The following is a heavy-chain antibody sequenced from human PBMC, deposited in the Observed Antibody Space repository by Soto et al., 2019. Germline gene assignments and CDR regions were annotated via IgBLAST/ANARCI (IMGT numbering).Heavy chain of an antibody. V-gene: IGHV3-15*07. D-gene: IGHD2-2*01. J-gene: IGHJ4*02. Sequence: EVQLVESGGGLVRPGGSLRLSCAGSGFTFSNAWMNWVRQAPGKGLEWVGRIKSKTTGGTTDYAAPVKGRFSISRDDSKHTVYLQMNSLKTEDTAVYYCRAAAYWGQGTLVIVSS. CDR3: RAAAY. CDR2: IKSKTTGGTT. CDR1: GFTFSNAW.